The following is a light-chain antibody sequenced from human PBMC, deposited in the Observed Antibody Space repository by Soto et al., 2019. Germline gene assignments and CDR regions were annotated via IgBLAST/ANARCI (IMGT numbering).Light chain of an antibody. CDR1: SSNIGAGYD. V-gene: IGLV1-40*01. J-gene: IGLJ2*01. CDR3: QSYDSSLSGSVV. Sequence: QSVLTQPPSVSGAPGQRVTISCTGSSSNIGAGYDVHWYQQLPGTAPKLLIHANTNRPSGVPDRFSGSKSGTSASLAINGLQAEDEADYYCQSYDSSLSGSVVFGGGTKVTVL. CDR2: ANT.